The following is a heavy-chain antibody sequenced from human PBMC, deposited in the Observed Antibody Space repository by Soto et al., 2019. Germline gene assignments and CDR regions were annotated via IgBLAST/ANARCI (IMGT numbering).Heavy chain of an antibody. D-gene: IGHD3-3*01. CDR2: INPHNGAT. J-gene: IGHJ4*02. V-gene: IGHV1-2*02. CDR1: GCKFIDHY. Sequence: ASVKVSCKASGCKFIDHYIHWVRQAPGQGLEWMGWINPHNGATSLSQKFKYRVMMTSDTSITTVYMELTNLRSDETALYFCARAPRIIRHITALGEASPGVLENWGQGTPVTVSS. CDR3: ARAPRIIRHITALGEASPGVLEN.